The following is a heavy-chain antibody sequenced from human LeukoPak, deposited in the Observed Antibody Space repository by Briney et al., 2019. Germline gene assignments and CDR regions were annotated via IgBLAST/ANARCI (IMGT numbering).Heavy chain of an antibody. D-gene: IGHD2-2*01. J-gene: IGHJ4*02. Sequence: GGSLRLSCAASGFTFSSYAMHRVRQAPGKGLEWVAVISYDGSNKYYADSVKGRFTISRDNSKNTLYLQMNSLRAEDTAVYYCARDSSDIVVVPAAPGRYWGQGTLVTVSS. CDR3: ARDSSDIVVVPAAPGRY. CDR1: GFTFSSYA. V-gene: IGHV3-30*04. CDR2: ISYDGSNK.